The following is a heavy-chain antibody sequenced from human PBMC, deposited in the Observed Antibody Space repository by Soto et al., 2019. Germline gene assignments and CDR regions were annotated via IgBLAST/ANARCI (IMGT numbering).Heavy chain of an antibody. Sequence: GASVKVSCKASGYTFTGYYMHWVRQAPGQGLEWMGWINPNSGGTNYAQKFQGWVTMTRDTSISTAYMELSRPRSDDTAVYYSERVHRDGYNNFDYWGQGPLVTVSS. CDR2: INPNSGGT. CDR3: ERVHRDGYNNFDY. V-gene: IGHV1-2*04. CDR1: GYTFTGYY. J-gene: IGHJ4*02. D-gene: IGHD5-12*01.